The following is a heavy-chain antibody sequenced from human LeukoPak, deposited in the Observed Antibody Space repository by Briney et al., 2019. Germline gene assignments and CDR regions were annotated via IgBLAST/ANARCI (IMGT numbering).Heavy chain of an antibody. CDR3: AKATIIVVPAASFDY. Sequence: GGSLRLSCAASGFTFINYAMSWVRQAPGKGLEWVSVISGSDGSTYYADSVKGRFTISRDNSKNTLYLQMNSLRADDTAIYHCAKATIIVVPAASFDYWGQGTLVTVSS. CDR2: ISGSDGST. J-gene: IGHJ4*02. D-gene: IGHD2-2*01. V-gene: IGHV3-23*01. CDR1: GFTFINYA.